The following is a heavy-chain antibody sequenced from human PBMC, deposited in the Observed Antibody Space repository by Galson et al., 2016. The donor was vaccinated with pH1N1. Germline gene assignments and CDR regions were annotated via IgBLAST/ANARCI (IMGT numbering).Heavy chain of an antibody. CDR1: EYTFSTYN. J-gene: IGHJ4*02. CDR2: INPSGDTT. Sequence: SVKVSCKGSEYTFSTYNIHWVRQAPGQGLEWMGIINPSGDTTNYAQKFQGRVTMTRDTSANTVYMELSSLRSEDTAVYYCVRDFYSGYAGGRLDYWGQGTLVTVSS. CDR3: VRDFYSGYAGGRLDY. V-gene: IGHV1-46*03. D-gene: IGHD5-12*01.